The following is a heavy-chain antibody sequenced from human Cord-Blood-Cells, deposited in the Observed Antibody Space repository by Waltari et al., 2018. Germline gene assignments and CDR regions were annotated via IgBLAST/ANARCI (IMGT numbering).Heavy chain of an antibody. J-gene: IGHJ3*02. V-gene: IGHV4-34*01. CDR3: ARPLPGDDAFDI. Sequence: QVQLQQWGAGLLKPSETLSPTCAVYGGSFSGYYWSWIRQPPGKGLAWIGEINHSGSTNYNPSLKSRVTISVDTSKNQFSLKLSSVTAADTAVYYCARPLPGDDAFDIWGQGTMVTVSS. CDR2: INHSGST. CDR1: GGSFSGYY. D-gene: IGHD7-27*01.